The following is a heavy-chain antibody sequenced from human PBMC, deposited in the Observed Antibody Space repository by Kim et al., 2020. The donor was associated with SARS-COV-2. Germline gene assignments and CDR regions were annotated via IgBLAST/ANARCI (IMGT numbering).Heavy chain of an antibody. CDR2: ISSSENTI. CDR1: GFTFSSYE. CDR3: ARAFGGNYPGGRYYYGMDV. D-gene: IGHD1-26*01. V-gene: IGHV3-48*03. J-gene: IGHJ6*02. Sequence: GGSLRLSCGATGFTFSSYEMNWVRQAPGKGLEWVSYISSSENTIHYADSVKGRFTISGDNAENSLYLQMNSLRVEDTAVYYCARAFGGNYPGGRYYYGMDVWGQGTTVTVSS.